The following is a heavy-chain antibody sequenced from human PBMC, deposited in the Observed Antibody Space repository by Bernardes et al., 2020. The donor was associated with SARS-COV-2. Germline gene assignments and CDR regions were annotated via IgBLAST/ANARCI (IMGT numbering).Heavy chain of an antibody. D-gene: IGHD3-16*01. CDR2: INSDGSNT. CDR1: GFTFSSYW. V-gene: IGHV3-74*03. J-gene: IGHJ3*02. Sequence: GGSLRLSCAASGFTFSSYWMHWVRQPPGKGLVWVSRINSDGSNTAYADSVKGRFTTSRDNIKNTLYLQMNSLRADDTAVYHCARIRFGDPNDAFDIWGRGTMVTASS. CDR3: ARIRFGDPNDAFDI.